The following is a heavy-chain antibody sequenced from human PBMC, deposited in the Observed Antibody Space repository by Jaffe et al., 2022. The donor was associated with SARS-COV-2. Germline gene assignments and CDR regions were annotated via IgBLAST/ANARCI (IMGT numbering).Heavy chain of an antibody. D-gene: IGHD6-19*01. J-gene: IGHJ4*02. CDR3: AREVYYSGCLGEY. V-gene: IGHV3-7*01. Sequence: EVQLVESGGGLVQPGGSLRLSCIASGFTFSNYWMSWVRQAPGKGLEWVANVKQDGSEKYYVDSVKGRFTISRDNAKNSLYLQMNSLRAEDTAIYYCAREVYYSGCLGEYWGQGTLVTVSS. CDR2: VKQDGSEK. CDR1: GFTFSNYW.